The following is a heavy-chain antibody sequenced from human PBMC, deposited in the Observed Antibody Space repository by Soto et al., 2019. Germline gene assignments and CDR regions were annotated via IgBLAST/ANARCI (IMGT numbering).Heavy chain of an antibody. D-gene: IGHD2-15*01. V-gene: IGHV1-46*01. CDR3: ARDLYCSVGSCYSEYYFDY. CDR2: INPSSGGT. Sequence: ASVKVSCKASGYTFTSYYMHWVRQAPGQGLEWMGIINPSSGGTSYAQKFQGRVTLTRDTSTSTVYMELSSLRSEDTAVYFCARDLYCSVGSCYSEYYFDYWGQG. J-gene: IGHJ4*02. CDR1: GYTFTSYY.